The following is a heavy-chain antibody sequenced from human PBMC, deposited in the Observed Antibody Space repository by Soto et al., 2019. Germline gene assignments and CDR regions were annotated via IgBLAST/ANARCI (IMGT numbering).Heavy chain of an antibody. CDR1: GYIFTNYG. V-gene: IGHV1-18*01. CDR2: ISAYNGNT. J-gene: IGHJ4*02. CDR3: ALHSANFYDTSGYYGGDY. D-gene: IGHD3-22*01. Sequence: QVQLVQSGAEVKKPGASVKVSCKASGYIFTNYGIGWVRQAPGQGLEWMGWISAYNGNTDYAQKFQGRVTMTTDTSASTAYMELRSLRSDDTAVYYCALHSANFYDTSGYYGGDYWGQGALVTVSS.